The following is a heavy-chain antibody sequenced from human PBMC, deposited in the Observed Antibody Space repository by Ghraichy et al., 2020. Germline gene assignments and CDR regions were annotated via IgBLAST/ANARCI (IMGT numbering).Heavy chain of an antibody. CDR1: RGSVAGGSYF. V-gene: IGHV4-61*01. Sequence: SQTLSLTCTVSRGSVAGGSYFWSWIRQPPGKGLEWIVYIFTGGNSNYNPSLKSRVTISVDTSKNQFSLNLTSVTAADTAVYYCAGRGRRFDYWGQGTMVTVAS. CDR3: AGRGRRFDY. CDR2: IFTGGNS. J-gene: IGHJ4*02. D-gene: IGHD3-10*01.